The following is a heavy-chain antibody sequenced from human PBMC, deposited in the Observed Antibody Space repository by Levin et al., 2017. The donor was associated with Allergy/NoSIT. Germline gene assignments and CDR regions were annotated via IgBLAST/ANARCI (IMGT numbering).Heavy chain of an antibody. V-gene: IGHV3-30-3*01. CDR1: GFTFSSYA. D-gene: IGHD6-19*01. CDR3: ARDRTAVAPTVFDY. J-gene: IGHJ4*02. Sequence: PGGSLRLSCAASGFTFSSYAMHWVRQAPGKGLEWVAVISYDGSNKYYADSVKGRFTISRDNSKNTLYLQMNSLRAEDTAVYYCARDRTAVAPTVFDYWGQGTLVTVSS. CDR2: ISYDGSNK.